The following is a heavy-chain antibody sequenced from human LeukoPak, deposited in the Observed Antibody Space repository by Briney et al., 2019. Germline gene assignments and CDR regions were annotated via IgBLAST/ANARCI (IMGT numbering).Heavy chain of an antibody. CDR2: ISYDGSNK. CDR1: GFTFSSYA. D-gene: IGHD6-13*01. Sequence: HPGGSLRLSCAASGFTFSSYAMHWVRQAPGKGLEWVAVISYDGSNKYYADSVKGRFTISRDNSKNTLYLQMNSLRAEDTAVYYCARGGSSWYGQVDYWGQGTLVTVSS. CDR3: ARGGSSWYGQVDY. V-gene: IGHV3-30-3*01. J-gene: IGHJ4*02.